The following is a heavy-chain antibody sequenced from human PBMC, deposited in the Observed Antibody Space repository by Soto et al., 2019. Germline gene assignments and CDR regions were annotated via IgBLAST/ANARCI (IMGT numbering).Heavy chain of an antibody. J-gene: IGHJ6*02. D-gene: IGHD1-26*01. CDR3: SEGIGSYRHYYYYGMDV. CDR1: GGTFSSYA. V-gene: IGHV1-69*06. CDR2: IIPIFGTA. Sequence: GASVKVSCKASGGTFSSYAISWVRQAPGQGLEWMGGIIPIFGTANYAQKFQGRVTITADKSTSTAYMELSSLRSEDTAVYYCSEGIGSYRHYYYYGMDVWGQGTTVTVSS.